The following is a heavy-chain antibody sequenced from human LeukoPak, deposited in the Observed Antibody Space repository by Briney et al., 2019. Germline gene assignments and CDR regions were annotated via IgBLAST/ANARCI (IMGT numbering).Heavy chain of an antibody. CDR2: ISSSSSYI. V-gene: IGHV3-21*01. Sequence: GGSLRLSCAASGFTFSSYCMSWVRQAPGEGLEWVSSISSSSSYIYYADSVKGRFTFSRDNAKNSLSLQMNSLRAEDTAMYYCARGPISVVAALGIFDYWGQGTLVTVSS. CDR3: ARGPISVVAALGIFDY. D-gene: IGHD2-15*01. CDR1: GFTFSSYC. J-gene: IGHJ4*02.